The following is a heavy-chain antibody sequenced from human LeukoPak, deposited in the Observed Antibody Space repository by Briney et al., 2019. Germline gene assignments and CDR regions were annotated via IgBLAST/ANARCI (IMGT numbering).Heavy chain of an antibody. J-gene: IGHJ4*02. Sequence: ASVKISCKVSGYTFTDHYMHWVQQAPGKGLEWMGLVDPEDGETIYAEKFQGRVTITADTSTDTAYMELSSLRSEDTAVYYCATGGLRFLEWLLPLGYWGQGTLVTVSS. CDR1: GYTFTDHY. D-gene: IGHD3-3*01. V-gene: IGHV1-69-2*01. CDR3: ATGGLRFLEWLLPLGY. CDR2: VDPEDGET.